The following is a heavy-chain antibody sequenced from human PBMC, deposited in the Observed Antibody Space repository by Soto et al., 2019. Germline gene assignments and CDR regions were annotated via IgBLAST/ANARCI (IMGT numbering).Heavy chain of an antibody. J-gene: IGHJ5*02. D-gene: IGHD4-17*01. V-gene: IGHV3-33*01. CDR3: ARDYGGNEGGWFAP. CDR2: IWYDGSNK. CDR1: GFTFSSYG. Sequence: QVQLVESGGGVVQPGRSLRLSCAASGFTFSSYGMHWVRQAPGKGLEWVAVIWYDGSNKYYADSVKGRFTISRDNSKNTLYLQMNSLRAEDTAVYYCARDYGGNEGGWFAPWGQGTLVTVSS.